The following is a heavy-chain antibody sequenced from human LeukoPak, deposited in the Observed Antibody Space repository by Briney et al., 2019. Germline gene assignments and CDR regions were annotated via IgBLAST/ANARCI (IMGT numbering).Heavy chain of an antibody. Sequence: SETLSLTCAISGGSFDGYSWSWIRQSPGKGLERIGEINLGGSTTYNPSLKSRVTLTIDTSKKEVSLKLTSVTAADTSIYFCATSTKVVRPDSWDSWGQGTLVTVSS. V-gene: IGHV4-34*01. CDR2: INLGGST. CDR1: GGSFDGYS. J-gene: IGHJ4*02. CDR3: ATSTKVVRPDSWDS. D-gene: IGHD4-11*01.